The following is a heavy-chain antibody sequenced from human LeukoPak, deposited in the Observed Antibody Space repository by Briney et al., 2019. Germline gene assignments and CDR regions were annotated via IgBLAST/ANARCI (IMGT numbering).Heavy chain of an antibody. J-gene: IGHJ4*02. CDR1: GDTVSSNSAA. D-gene: IGHD2/OR15-2a*01. CDR3: ANFYLDN. Sequence: SQTLSLTCAISGDTVSSNSAAWNWIRQSPSRGLEWLGRTYFRSKWYNDYAESVKGRISINPDTSKNQFSLQLNSVNPEDTAVYYCANFYLDNWSQGSLVTVSS. CDR2: TYFRSKWYN. V-gene: IGHV6-1*01.